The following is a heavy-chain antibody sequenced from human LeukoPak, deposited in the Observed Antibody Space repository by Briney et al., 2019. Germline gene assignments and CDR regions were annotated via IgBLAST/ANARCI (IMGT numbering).Heavy chain of an antibody. CDR2: IKQDGSEK. D-gene: IGHD4-17*01. Sequence: GGSLRLSCAASGFTFNSYWMSWVRQAPGKGLEWVANIKQDGSEKYYVDSVKGRFTISRDNAKSSLYLQMNSLRAEDTAVYYCARDLYGDCGLSWGQGTLVTVSS. J-gene: IGHJ4*02. CDR1: GFTFNSYW. CDR3: ARDLYGDCGLS. V-gene: IGHV3-7*01.